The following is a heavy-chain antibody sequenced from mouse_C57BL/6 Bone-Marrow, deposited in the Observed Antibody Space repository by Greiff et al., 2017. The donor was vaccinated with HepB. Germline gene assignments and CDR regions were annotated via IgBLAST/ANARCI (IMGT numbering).Heavy chain of an antibody. Sequence: VQLQQSGTVLARPGASVQMSCKTSGYTFTSYWMHWVKQRPGQGLEWIGAIYPGNSDTSYNQKFKGTAKLTAVTSASPAYMELSSLTNEDSAVYYCTRPLYDGYSWFAYWGQGTLVTVSA. CDR2: IYPGNSDT. D-gene: IGHD2-3*01. V-gene: IGHV1-5*01. J-gene: IGHJ3*01. CDR3: TRPLYDGYSWFAY. CDR1: GYTFTSYW.